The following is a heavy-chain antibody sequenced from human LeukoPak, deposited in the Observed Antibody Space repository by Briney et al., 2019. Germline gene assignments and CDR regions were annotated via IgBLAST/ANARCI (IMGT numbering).Heavy chain of an antibody. CDR2: IIPIFGTA. V-gene: IGHV1-69*13. J-gene: IGHJ4*02. D-gene: IGHD3-22*01. Sequence: GASVKVSCKASGGTFSSYAISWVRQAPGQGLEWMGGIIPIFGTANYAQKFQGRVTITADESTSPAYMELSRLRSEDTAVYYCARDQGYYYDSSGYYYGWGQGTLVTVYS. CDR3: ARDQGYYYDSSGYYYG. CDR1: GGTFSSYA.